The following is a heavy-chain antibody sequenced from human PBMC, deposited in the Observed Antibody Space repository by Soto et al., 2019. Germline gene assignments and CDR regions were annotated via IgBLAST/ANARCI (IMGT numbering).Heavy chain of an antibody. CDR3: ARVLPAAIGGWFDP. J-gene: IGHJ5*02. CDR2: IYYSGST. V-gene: IGHV4-31*03. CDR1: GGSISSCGYY. Sequence: PSETLSLTCTVSGGSISSCGYYWSWIRQHPGKGLEWIGYIYYSGSTYYNPSLKSRVTISVDTSKNQFSLKLSSVTAADTAVYYCARVLPAAIGGWFDPWRQGTLVAVSS. D-gene: IGHD2-2*01.